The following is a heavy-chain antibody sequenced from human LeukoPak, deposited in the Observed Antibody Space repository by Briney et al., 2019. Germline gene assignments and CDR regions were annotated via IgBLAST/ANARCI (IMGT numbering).Heavy chain of an antibody. CDR3: ARDRRRDGYNSFDY. CDR2: INPNSDGT. Sequence: GASVKVSCKASGYTFTGYYIHWVRQAPGQGLEWMGWINPNSDGTNYAQKFQGRVTMTRDTSISTAYMELSRLTSDDTAVYYCARDRRRDGYNSFDYWAQGTLVTVSS. D-gene: IGHD5-24*01. CDR1: GYTFTGYY. V-gene: IGHV1-2*02. J-gene: IGHJ4*02.